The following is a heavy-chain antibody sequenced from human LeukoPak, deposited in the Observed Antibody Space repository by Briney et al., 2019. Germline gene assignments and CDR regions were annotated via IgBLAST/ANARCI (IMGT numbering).Heavy chain of an antibody. CDR3: ARGLVGRGYSYGYVY. CDR1: GGSFSGYY. J-gene: IGHJ4*02. D-gene: IGHD5-18*01. Sequence: SETLSLTCAVYGGSFSGYYWSWIRQPPGKGLEWIGEINHGGSTNYNPSLKSRVTISVDTSKNQFSLKLSSVTAADTAVYYCARGLVGRGYSYGYVYWGQGTLVTVSS. CDR2: INHGGST. V-gene: IGHV4-34*01.